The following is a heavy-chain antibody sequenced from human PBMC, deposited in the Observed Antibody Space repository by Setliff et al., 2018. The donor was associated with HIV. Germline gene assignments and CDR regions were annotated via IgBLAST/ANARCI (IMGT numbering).Heavy chain of an antibody. CDR1: GFSLSTTRVA. CDR3: ARYRFASGSSRYYFDS. Sequence: SGPTLVNPTQTLTLTCTFSGFSLSTTRVAVGWIRQPPGKALEWLAVIYWDDDKRYSPSLQSRLTITKDTSKNQVVLTMTNMDPVDTATYYCARYRFASGSSRYYFDSWGQGTLVTVSS. V-gene: IGHV2-5*02. J-gene: IGHJ4*02. D-gene: IGHD1-26*01. CDR2: IYWDDDK.